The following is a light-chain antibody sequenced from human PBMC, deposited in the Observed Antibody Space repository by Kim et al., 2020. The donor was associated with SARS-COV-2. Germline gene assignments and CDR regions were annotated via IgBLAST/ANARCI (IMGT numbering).Light chain of an antibody. J-gene: IGKJ4*01. CDR2: EIF. CDR1: QSLTTNY. Sequence: EIVLTQSPGTLSLSPGERVTLSCRASQSLTTNYLAWYQQKPGQAPRLLIYEIFNRAIGIPDRFSGSGSGTDFTLTISRLEPEDFAVYYCQQYHNAPLTFGGGTKLEI. CDR3: QQYHNAPLT. V-gene: IGKV3-20*01.